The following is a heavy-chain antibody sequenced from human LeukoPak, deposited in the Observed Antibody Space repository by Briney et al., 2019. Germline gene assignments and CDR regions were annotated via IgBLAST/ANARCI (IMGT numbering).Heavy chain of an antibody. J-gene: IGHJ4*02. V-gene: IGHV1-2*02. CDR2: INPNSGGT. Sequence: ASVKVSCKASGYTFTGYYMHWVRQAPGQGLEWMGWINPNSGGTNYAQKFQGRVTMTRDTSISTAYMELSRLRSDDTAVYYCGYDSSGYYSGLGDYWGQGTLVTASS. CDR1: GYTFTGYY. D-gene: IGHD3-22*01. CDR3: GYDSSGYYSGLGDY.